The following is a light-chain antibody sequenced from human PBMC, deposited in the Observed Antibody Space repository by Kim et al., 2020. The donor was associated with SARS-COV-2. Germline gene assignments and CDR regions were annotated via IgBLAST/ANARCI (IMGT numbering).Light chain of an antibody. CDR1: QSVSSSY. V-gene: IGKV3-20*01. J-gene: IGKJ4*01. CDR3: QQHGNAPLT. CDR2: GAS. Sequence: PGERATLSCRASQSVSSSYLAWYQHKPGQAPRLLIYGASSRAAGIPDRFRGSGSGTDFTLTISRLEPEDFAVYYCQQHGNAPLTFGGGTKV.